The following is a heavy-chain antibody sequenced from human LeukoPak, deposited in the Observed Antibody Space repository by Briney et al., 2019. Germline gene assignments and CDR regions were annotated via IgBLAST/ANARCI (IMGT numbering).Heavy chain of an antibody. CDR3: ARGVAGTYPIMYYFDY. J-gene: IGHJ4*02. D-gene: IGHD6-19*01. CDR1: GFTFNDYA. V-gene: IGHV3-9*01. CDR2: ISWNSGSI. Sequence: QPGRSLRLSCAASGFTFNDYAMHWVRQAPGKGLEWVSGISWNSGSIGYADSVKGRFTISRDNAKNSLYLQMNSLRAEDTAVYYCARGVAGTYPIMYYFDYWGQGTLVTVSS.